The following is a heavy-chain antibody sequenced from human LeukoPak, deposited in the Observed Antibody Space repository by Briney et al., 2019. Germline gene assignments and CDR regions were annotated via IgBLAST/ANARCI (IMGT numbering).Heavy chain of an antibody. CDR1: GFTLSIYW. CDR3: ARGSPAAV. D-gene: IGHD6-25*01. J-gene: IGHJ4*02. CDR2: INTDGSTT. Sequence: GGSLRLSCAASGFTLSIYWMHWVRQAPGKGRVWVSRINTDGSTTNYADSVKGRFTISRDNAENTLYLQMNSLRAEDTAVYYCARGSPAAVWGQGALVTVSS. V-gene: IGHV3-74*01.